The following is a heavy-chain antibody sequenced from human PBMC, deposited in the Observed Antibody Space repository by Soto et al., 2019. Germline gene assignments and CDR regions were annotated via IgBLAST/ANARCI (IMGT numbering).Heavy chain of an antibody. CDR2: IIPIFGTA. V-gene: IGHV1-69*13. D-gene: IGHD6-6*01. CDR3: ASGGDSSSSGGYYYYGMEV. Sequence: SLKVSCKSSGFTFSSYAISCVRQSTGQGLELMGGIIPIFGTANYAQKFQGRVTITADESTSTAYMELSRLRSEDTAVYYCASGGDSSSSGGYYYYGMEVWGQGTTVTVSS. CDR1: GFTFSSYA. J-gene: IGHJ6*02.